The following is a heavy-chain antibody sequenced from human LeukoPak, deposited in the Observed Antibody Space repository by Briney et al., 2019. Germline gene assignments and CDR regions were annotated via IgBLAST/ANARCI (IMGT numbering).Heavy chain of an antibody. J-gene: IGHJ6*03. D-gene: IGHD6-19*01. V-gene: IGHV4-39*07. CDR3: AGLYSSGWYGYYYYYMDV. Sequence: SETLSLTCTVSGGSISSSSYYWGWIRQPPGKGLEWIGSIYYSGSTYYNPSLKSRVTISVDTSKNQFSLKLSSVTAADTAVYYCAGLYSSGWYGYYYYYMDVWGKGTTVTVSS. CDR2: IYYSGST. CDR1: GGSISSSSYY.